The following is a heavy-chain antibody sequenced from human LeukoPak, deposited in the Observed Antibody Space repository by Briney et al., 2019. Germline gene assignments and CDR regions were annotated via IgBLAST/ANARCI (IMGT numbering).Heavy chain of an antibody. Sequence: ASVKVSCKASGGTFSSYAISWVRQAPGQGLEWMGGIIPIFGTANYAQKFQGRVTMTRDTSISTAYMELSRLRSDDTAVYYCAREDTAMARFDYWGQGTLVTVSS. V-gene: IGHV1-69*05. CDR3: AREDTAMARFDY. CDR1: GGTFSSYA. D-gene: IGHD5-18*01. J-gene: IGHJ4*02. CDR2: IIPIFGTA.